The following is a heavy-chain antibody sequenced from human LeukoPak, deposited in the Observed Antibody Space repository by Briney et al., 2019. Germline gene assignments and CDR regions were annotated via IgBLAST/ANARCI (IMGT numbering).Heavy chain of an antibody. Sequence: PGGSLRLSCAASGFTVSSNYMSWVRQAPGKGLEWVSVIYSGGSTYYADSVKGRFTISRDNAKNSLYLQMNSLRAEDTAVYYCARVPEPRYYGMDVWGQGTTVTVSS. J-gene: IGHJ6*02. CDR2: IYSGGST. D-gene: IGHD1-14*01. V-gene: IGHV3-53*01. CDR1: GFTVSSNY. CDR3: ARVPEPRYYGMDV.